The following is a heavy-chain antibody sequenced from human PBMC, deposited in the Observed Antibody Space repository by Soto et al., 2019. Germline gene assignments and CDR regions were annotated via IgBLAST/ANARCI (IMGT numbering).Heavy chain of an antibody. CDR1: GYTFTCYY. CDR3: ARDIPPGGPYYYDSSGYPDAFDI. J-gene: IGHJ3*02. CDR2: INPSGGST. Sequence: ASVKASCKASGYTFTCYYMHWVQQAPGQGLEWMGIINPSGGSTSYAQKFQGRVTMTRDTSTSTVYMELSSLRSEDTAVYYCARDIPPGGPYYYDSSGYPDAFDIWGQGTMVTVSS. D-gene: IGHD3-22*01. V-gene: IGHV1-46*01.